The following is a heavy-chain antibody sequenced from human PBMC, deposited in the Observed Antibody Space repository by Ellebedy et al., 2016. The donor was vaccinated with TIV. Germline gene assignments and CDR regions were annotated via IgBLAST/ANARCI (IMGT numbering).Heavy chain of an antibody. Sequence: GESLKISCAASGFTFNIYRMHWVRQVPGKGLVWVPRINSDGRSTSYADFVKGCFTISRDNAKNSLYLQMNSLRDEDTAVYYCARELRLRYFDYDYWGQGTLVTVSS. D-gene: IGHD3-9*01. CDR2: INSDGRST. CDR3: ARELRLRYFDYDY. CDR1: GFTFNIYR. V-gene: IGHV3-74*01. J-gene: IGHJ4*02.